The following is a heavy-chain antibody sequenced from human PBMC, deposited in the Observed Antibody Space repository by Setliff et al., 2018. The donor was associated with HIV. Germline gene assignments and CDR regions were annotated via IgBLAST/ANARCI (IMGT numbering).Heavy chain of an antibody. J-gene: IGHJ6*03. CDR3: ARDRGGAAAGGYYYMDV. D-gene: IGHD6-13*01. Sequence: LSLTCNVSGGSISSGGYYWSWIRQPAGKGLEWIGHIYTSGSTNYNPSLKSRVTISIYTSKNQFSLKLSSVTAADTAVYYCARDRGGAAAGGYYYMDVWGKGTTVTVSS. CDR2: IYTSGST. CDR1: GGSISSGGYY. V-gene: IGHV4-61*09.